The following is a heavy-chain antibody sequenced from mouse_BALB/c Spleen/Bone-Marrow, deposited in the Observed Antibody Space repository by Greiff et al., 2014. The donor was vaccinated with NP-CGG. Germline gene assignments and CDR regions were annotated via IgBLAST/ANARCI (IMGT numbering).Heavy chain of an antibody. Sequence: DLVKPGASVKLSCKASGYTFTSYWINWIKQRPGQSLEWIGRIAPGSGSTYYNEMFKGKATLTVDTSSSTAYIQLSSLSSEDSAVYFCARREVRREGYYFDYWGQGTTLTVSS. J-gene: IGHJ2*01. CDR3: ARREVRREGYYFDY. CDR1: GYTFTSYW. CDR2: IAPGSGST. D-gene: IGHD2-14*01. V-gene: IGHV1S41*01.